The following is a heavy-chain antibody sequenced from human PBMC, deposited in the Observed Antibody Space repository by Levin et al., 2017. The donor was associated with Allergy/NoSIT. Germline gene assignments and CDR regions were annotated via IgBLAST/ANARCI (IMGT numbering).Heavy chain of an antibody. V-gene: IGHV3-33*01. D-gene: IGHD5-12*01. CDR1: GFTLSSYG. J-gene: IGHJ4*02. CDR3: ASRPFYSGNDCLPDS. Sequence: GGSLRLSCAASGFTLSSYGMHWVRQAPGKGLEWVAIIWYDGSKTYYANSVKGRFTISRDNSKNTLYLQMNSLRAEDTAVYYCASRPFYSGNDCLPDSWGQGTLVIVSS. CDR2: IWYDGSKT.